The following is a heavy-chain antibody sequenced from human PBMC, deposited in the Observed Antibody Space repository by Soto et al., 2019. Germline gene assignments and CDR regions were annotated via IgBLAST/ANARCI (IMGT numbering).Heavy chain of an antibody. J-gene: IGHJ6*02. V-gene: IGHV4-59*01. D-gene: IGHD1-1*01. CDR2: IYYSGST. CDR3: AREEGFYLYKLYYSSVIDV. CDR1: GGSISSYY. Sequence: SETLSLTCTVSGGSISSYYWSWIRQPPGKGLEWIGYIYYSGSTNYNPSLKSRVTISVDTSKNQFSLKLSSVTAADTAVYYCAREEGFYLYKLYYSSVIDVWAQRTTVPVSS.